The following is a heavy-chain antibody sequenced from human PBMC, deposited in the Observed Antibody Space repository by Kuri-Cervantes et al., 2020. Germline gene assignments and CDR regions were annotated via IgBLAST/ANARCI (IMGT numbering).Heavy chain of an antibody. CDR1: GFTFSSYG. V-gene: IGHV3-30*02. D-gene: IGHD6-6*01. J-gene: IGHJ5*02. CDR2: IRYDGSNK. CDR3: AREPRIAARLWFDP. Sequence: GESLKISCAASGFTFSSYGMHWVRQAPGKGLEWVAFIRYDGSNKYYADSVKGRFTISRDNSKNTLYLQMNSLRAEDTAVYYCAREPRIAARLWFDPWGQGTLVTVSS.